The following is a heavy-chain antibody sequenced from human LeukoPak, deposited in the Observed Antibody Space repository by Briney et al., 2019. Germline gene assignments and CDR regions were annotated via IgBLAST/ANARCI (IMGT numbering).Heavy chain of an antibody. D-gene: IGHD1-26*01. V-gene: IGHV3-7*04. J-gene: IGHJ4*02. CDR3: ARVPPYSGSYYTY. CDR2: IKHDGSEI. Sequence: GGSLRLSCAASGFTFSDYWMSWVRQAPGKGLEWVANIKHDGSEIYYVDSVKGRFTISRDNAENSLYLQMNSLRAEDTAVYYCARVPPYSGSYYTYWGQGTLLTVSS. CDR1: GFTFSDYW.